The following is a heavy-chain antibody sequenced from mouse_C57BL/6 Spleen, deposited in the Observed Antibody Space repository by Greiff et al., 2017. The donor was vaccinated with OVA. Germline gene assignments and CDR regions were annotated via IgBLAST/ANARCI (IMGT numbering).Heavy chain of an antibody. CDR1: GYAFSSSW. J-gene: IGHJ4*01. CDR2: IYPGDGDT. Sequence: VQLQESGPELVKPGASVKISCKASGYAFSSSWMNWVKQRPGKGLEWIGRIYPGDGDTNYNGKFKGKATLTADKSSSTAYMQLSSLTSEDSAVYFCAREEIYAMDYWGQGTSVTVSS. CDR3: AREEIYAMDY. V-gene: IGHV1-82*01.